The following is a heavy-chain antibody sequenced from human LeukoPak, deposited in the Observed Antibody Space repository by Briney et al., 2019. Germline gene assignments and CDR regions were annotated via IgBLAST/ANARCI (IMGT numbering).Heavy chain of an antibody. J-gene: IGHJ3*02. Sequence: ASVKVSCKASGYTFTKYYIHWVRQAPGQGLEWMGLINPGGDNTNYAQNFQGRVTMTRDTSTSTVYMELSSLRSEDTAIYYCARIRDGYNDAYDNWGQGTVVTVPS. D-gene: IGHD5-24*01. CDR2: INPGGDNT. CDR3: ARIRDGYNDAYDN. CDR1: GYTFTKYY. V-gene: IGHV1-46*01.